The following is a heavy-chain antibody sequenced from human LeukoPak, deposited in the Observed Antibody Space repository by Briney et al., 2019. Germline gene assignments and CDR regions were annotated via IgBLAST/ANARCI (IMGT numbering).Heavy chain of an antibody. D-gene: IGHD5-18*01. CDR1: GFTFGGYW. CDR3: AKDLWRQRRSDY. CDR2: ISGSGGST. J-gene: IGHJ4*02. V-gene: IGHV3-23*01. Sequence: GGSLRLSCEASGFTFGGYWMSWVRQAPGKGLEWVSAISGSGGSTYYADSVKGRFTISRDNSKNTLYLQMNSLRAEDTAVYYCAKDLWRQRRSDYWGQGTLVTVSS.